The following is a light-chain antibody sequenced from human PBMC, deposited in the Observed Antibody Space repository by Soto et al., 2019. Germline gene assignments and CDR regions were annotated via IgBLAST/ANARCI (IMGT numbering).Light chain of an antibody. CDR2: DAS. Sequence: EIVLTQSPATLSFSPGESATLSCRASQSVNSYLAWYRQKPGQAPRLLIYDASNRATGIPARFSGSGSGTDFTLTISRLEPEDFAVYYCQQRRNWPLTFGGGTKVEIK. CDR1: QSVNSY. CDR3: QQRRNWPLT. J-gene: IGKJ4*01. V-gene: IGKV3-11*01.